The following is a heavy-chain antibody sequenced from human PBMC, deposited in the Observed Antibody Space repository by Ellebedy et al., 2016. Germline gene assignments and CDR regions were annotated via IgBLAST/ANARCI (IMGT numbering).Heavy chain of an antibody. V-gene: IGHV4-30-4*01. D-gene: IGHD2-2*02. Sequence: LRLSXTVSGGSISSGDYYWSWIRQPPGKGLEWIGYIYYSGSTYYNPSLKSRVTISVDRSKNQFSLKLSSVTAADTAVYYCARGLIPLGYCSSTSCYMDDYWGQGTLVTVSS. CDR2: IYYSGST. J-gene: IGHJ4*02. CDR1: GGSISSGDYY. CDR3: ARGLIPLGYCSSTSCYMDDY.